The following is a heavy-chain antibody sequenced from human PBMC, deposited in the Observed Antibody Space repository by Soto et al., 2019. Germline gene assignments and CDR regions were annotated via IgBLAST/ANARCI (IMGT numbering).Heavy chain of an antibody. V-gene: IGHV4-39*07. CDR1: GGSISSSIYY. CDR2: IYYSGST. CDR3: AREDDGGDRDYYGLDV. J-gene: IGHJ6*02. Sequence: SETLSLTCPVSGGSISSSIYYWGWIRQPPGKGLEWIGSIYYSGSTYYNPSLKSRVTISVDTSKNQFSLQLSSVTAADTAVYFCAREDDGGDRDYYGLDVWGQGTTVTVSS. D-gene: IGHD2-21*02.